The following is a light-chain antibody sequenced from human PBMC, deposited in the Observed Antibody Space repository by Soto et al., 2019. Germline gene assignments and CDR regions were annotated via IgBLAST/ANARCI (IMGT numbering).Light chain of an antibody. Sequence: QSALTQPASVSGSPGQSITISCTGTSSDVGGYNYVSWYQQHPGKAPKLMIYAVSNRPSGVSNRFSGSKSGNTASLTISGLQDEDEADYYCDSYTSSSTHVFGGGTKLTVL. CDR1: SSDVGGYNY. V-gene: IGLV2-14*01. CDR2: AVS. J-gene: IGLJ2*01. CDR3: DSYTSSSTHV.